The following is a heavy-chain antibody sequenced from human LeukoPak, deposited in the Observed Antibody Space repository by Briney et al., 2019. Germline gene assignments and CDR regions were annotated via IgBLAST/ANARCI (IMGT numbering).Heavy chain of an antibody. CDR2: ISYDGSNK. D-gene: IGHD2-15*01. CDR1: GFTFSSYG. CDR3: AKSYIVVVVAATQGFDY. Sequence: GGSLRLSCAASGFTFSSYGMHWVRQAPGKGLEWVAVISYDGSNKYYADSVKGRFTISRDNSKNTLYLQMNSLRAEDTAVYYCAKSYIVVVVAATQGFDYWGQGTLVTVSS. V-gene: IGHV3-30*18. J-gene: IGHJ4*02.